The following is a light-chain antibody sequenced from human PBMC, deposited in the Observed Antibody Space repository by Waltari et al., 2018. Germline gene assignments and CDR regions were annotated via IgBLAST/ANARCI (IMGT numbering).Light chain of an antibody. Sequence: SYVLTQPPSVSVAQGKTARLNCGGCRIGSKSVHGYQQKPGQAPILVIYYVTDRPSGIPERFSGSNSGNTATLTISRVEAGDEADYYCQVWDSGSDHPVFGGGTKLTVL. V-gene: IGLV3-21*04. CDR2: YVT. J-gene: IGLJ2*01. CDR3: QVWDSGSDHPV. CDR1: RIGSKS.